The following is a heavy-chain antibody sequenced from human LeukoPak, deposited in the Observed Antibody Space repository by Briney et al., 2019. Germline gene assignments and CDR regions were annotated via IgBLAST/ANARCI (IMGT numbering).Heavy chain of an antibody. D-gene: IGHD3-3*01. CDR2: ISSSSYI. CDR3: ARGGYYDFWSGYFQDRGNYMDV. V-gene: IGHV3-21*01. CDR1: GFTFSSYS. Sequence: GGSLRLSCAASGFTFSSYSMNWVRQAPGKGLEWVSSISSSSYIYYADSVKGRFTISRDNAKNSLYLQMNSLRAEDTAVYYCARGGYYDFWSGYFQDRGNYMDVWGKGTTVTVSS. J-gene: IGHJ6*03.